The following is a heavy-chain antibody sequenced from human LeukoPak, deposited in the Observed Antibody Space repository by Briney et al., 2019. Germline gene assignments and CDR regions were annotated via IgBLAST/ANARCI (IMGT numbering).Heavy chain of an antibody. CDR1: GFTFSTYW. V-gene: IGHV3-7*01. Sequence: GSLRLSCAASGFTFSTYWMSWVRQAPGKGLEWVANMKRDGSEKYYVDSVKGRLTISRDNAKDSLYLQMNSLRAEDTAVYYCARDRYDFWSGTSGNDYWGQGTLVTVSS. CDR2: MKRDGSEK. D-gene: IGHD3-3*01. CDR3: ARDRYDFWSGTSGNDY. J-gene: IGHJ4*02.